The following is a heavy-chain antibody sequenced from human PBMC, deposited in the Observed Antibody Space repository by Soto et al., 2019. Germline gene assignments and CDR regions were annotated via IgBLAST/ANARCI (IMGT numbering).Heavy chain of an antibody. D-gene: IGHD5-18*01. CDR3: AKVQYSYGWSRDYFDY. V-gene: IGHV3-23*01. CDR1: GFTFSSYA. CDR2: ISGSGGST. Sequence: AGGSLRLSCAASGFTFSSYAMSWVRQAPGKGLEWVSAISGSGGSTYYADSVKGRFTISRDNSKNTLYLQMNSLRAEDTAVYYCAKVQYSYGWSRDYFDYWGQGTLVTVSS. J-gene: IGHJ4*02.